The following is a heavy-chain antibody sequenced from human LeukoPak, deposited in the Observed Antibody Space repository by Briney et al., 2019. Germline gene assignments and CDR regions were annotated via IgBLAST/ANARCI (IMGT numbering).Heavy chain of an antibody. V-gene: IGHV3-30*03. CDR3: ARDTPDLFNWNYLSD. CDR2: MSYDGSKE. CDR1: GFTFSSYG. J-gene: IGHJ4*02. D-gene: IGHD1-7*01. Sequence: PGRSLRLSCAASGFTFSSYGMHWVRQAPGKGLEWVAVMSYDGSKEYYADSVKGRFTISRDNSKNTLYLQMNSLRVEDTAVYYCARDTPDLFNWNYLSDWGQGTLVTVSS.